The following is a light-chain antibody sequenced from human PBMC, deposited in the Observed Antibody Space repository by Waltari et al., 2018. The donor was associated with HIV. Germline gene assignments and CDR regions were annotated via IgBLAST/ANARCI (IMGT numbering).Light chain of an antibody. CDR2: EVS. Sequence: QSALTQPPSASGSPGQSVTISCTGTSSAVGGHDFVSWYQHHPGKVPKLLIYEVSKRPSGVPDRFSGSKSGNTASLTVSGLQGEDEGDYYCSSYAGSNNYVLFGGGTKLTVL. V-gene: IGLV2-8*01. CDR1: SSAVGGHDF. CDR3: SSYAGSNNYVL. J-gene: IGLJ2*01.